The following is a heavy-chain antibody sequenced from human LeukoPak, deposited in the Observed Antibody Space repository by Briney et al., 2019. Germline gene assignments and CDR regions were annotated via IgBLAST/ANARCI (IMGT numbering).Heavy chain of an antibody. J-gene: IGHJ5*02. CDR1: GGSISSGDYY. CDR2: IYYSGST. D-gene: IGHD2-2*01. Sequence: SETLSLTCTVSGGSISSGDYYWNWIRQPPGKGLEWIGYIYYSGSTYYNPSLKSRVTISVDTSKNQFSLKLSSVTAADTVVYYCARAATGYCSSTSCFDWFDPWGQGTLVTVSS. CDR3: ARAATGYCSSTSCFDWFDP. V-gene: IGHV4-30-4*01.